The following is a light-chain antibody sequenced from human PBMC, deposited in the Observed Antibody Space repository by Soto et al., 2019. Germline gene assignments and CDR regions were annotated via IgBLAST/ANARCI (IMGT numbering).Light chain of an antibody. CDR3: QQYHSTFRA. Sequence: GDSATLSCTTSQSVINNYVAWYQQKPGQAPRLIIYGTSGRATGIPDRFTAGGSGTDSTLTISRLEPDDFAVYYCQQYHSTFRAFGQGTKVDI. V-gene: IGKV3-20*01. CDR1: QSVINNY. CDR2: GTS. J-gene: IGKJ1*01.